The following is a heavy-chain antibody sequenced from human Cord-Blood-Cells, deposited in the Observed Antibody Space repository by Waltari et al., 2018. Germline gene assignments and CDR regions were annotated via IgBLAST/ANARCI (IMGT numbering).Heavy chain of an antibody. CDR2: INHSGST. CDR3: ARRGLTTHIVVVTAIDY. Sequence: QVQLQQWGAGLLKPSETLSLTCAAYGGSFSGYYWSWIRQPPGKGLEWIGEINHSGSTNYNPSLKSRVTISVDTSKNQFSLKLSSVTAADTAVYYCARRGLTTHIVVVTAIDYWGQGTLVTVSS. J-gene: IGHJ4*02. D-gene: IGHD2-21*02. CDR1: GGSFSGYY. V-gene: IGHV4-34*01.